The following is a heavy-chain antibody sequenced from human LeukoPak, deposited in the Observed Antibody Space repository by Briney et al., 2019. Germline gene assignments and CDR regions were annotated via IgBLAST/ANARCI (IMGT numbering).Heavy chain of an antibody. Sequence: PGGSLRLSCAASGFTFSSYSMNWVRQAPGKGLEWVSSISSSSSYIYYADSVKGRFTISRDDSKNTLYLQMNSLRAEDTAVYYCARDTVRGSHCFDYWGQGTLVTVSS. V-gene: IGHV3-21*01. J-gene: IGHJ4*02. D-gene: IGHD2-15*01. CDR1: GFTFSSYS. CDR2: ISSSSSYI. CDR3: ARDTVRGSHCFDY.